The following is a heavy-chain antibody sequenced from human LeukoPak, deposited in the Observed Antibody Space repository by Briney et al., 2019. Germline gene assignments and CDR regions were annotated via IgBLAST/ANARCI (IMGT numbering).Heavy chain of an antibody. D-gene: IGHD1-26*01. J-gene: IGHJ4*02. Sequence: ASVKVSCKASGYTFTSYYMHWVRQAPGQGLVWMGIINPSGGSTSYAQKFQGRVTMTRDTSTSTVYMELSSLRSEDTAVYYCARFIVGATYFDYWGQGTLVTVSS. CDR2: INPSGGST. CDR3: ARFIVGATYFDY. CDR1: GYTFTSYY. V-gene: IGHV1-46*01.